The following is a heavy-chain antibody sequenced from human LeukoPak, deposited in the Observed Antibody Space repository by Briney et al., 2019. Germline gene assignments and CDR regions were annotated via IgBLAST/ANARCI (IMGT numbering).Heavy chain of an antibody. Sequence: SVTLSLTCTVAGGSISSYYWSWIRQPPGKGLEWIGYIYYSGSTNYNPSLRSRVTISVDTSKNQFSLKLRSVTAADTAVYYCARDSSGYEVDAFDIWGQGTMVTVSS. CDR1: GGSISSYY. J-gene: IGHJ3*02. V-gene: IGHV4-59*01. CDR3: ARDSSGYEVDAFDI. D-gene: IGHD5-12*01. CDR2: IYYSGST.